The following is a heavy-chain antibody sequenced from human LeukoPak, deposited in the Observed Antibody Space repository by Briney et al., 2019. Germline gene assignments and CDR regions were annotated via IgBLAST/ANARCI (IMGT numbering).Heavy chain of an antibody. J-gene: IGHJ5*02. D-gene: IGHD4-23*01. CDR1: GYSLTALS. CDR2: FDGEDGER. Sequence: ASVKVSRKVSGYSLTALSMHWVRQAPGKGLEWMGGFDGEDGERIYAQKFQGRVTMTEDTSTDTAYMELSSLTSEDTAVYYCATERPYGGSSRGYDPWGQGTLVTVSS. V-gene: IGHV1-24*01. CDR3: ATERPYGGSSRGYDP.